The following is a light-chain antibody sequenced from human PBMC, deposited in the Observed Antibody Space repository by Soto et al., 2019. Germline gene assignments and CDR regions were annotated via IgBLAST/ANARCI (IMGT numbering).Light chain of an antibody. CDR3: CSYVSSKTYV. V-gene: IGLV2-14*01. CDR1: RXDVGGYNF. Sequence: QSALTQPGSVSGSPGQAITISCTGTRXDVGGYNFVSWYQQHPGKAPKLIIYEVSNRPSGVSNRFSGSKSDNTASLTISGLQAEDEADYYCCSYVSSKTYVFGTGTKVTIL. J-gene: IGLJ1*01. CDR2: EVS.